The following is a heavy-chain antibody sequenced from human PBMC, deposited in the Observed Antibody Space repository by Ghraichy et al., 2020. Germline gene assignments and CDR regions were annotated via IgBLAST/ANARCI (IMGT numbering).Heavy chain of an antibody. Sequence: GGSLRLSCAASAFTFSSYSMNWVRQTPGKGLERVSSISSGGTHIYYADSVKGRFTISRDNAKNSLYLQMNSLRAEDTAVFYCARAPSCSSTSCTDWYFDLWGRGTLVTVSS. CDR1: AFTFSSYS. V-gene: IGHV3-21*01. CDR2: ISSGGTHI. D-gene: IGHD2-2*01. CDR3: ARAPSCSSTSCTDWYFDL. J-gene: IGHJ2*01.